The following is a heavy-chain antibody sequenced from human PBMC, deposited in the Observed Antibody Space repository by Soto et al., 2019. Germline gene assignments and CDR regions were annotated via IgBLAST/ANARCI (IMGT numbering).Heavy chain of an antibody. CDR3: AKSGGYNYGYQETDY. CDR1: GFTFSSYA. J-gene: IGHJ4*02. D-gene: IGHD5-18*01. Sequence: EVQLLESGGGLVQPGGSLRLSCAASGFTFSSYAMSWVRQAPGKGLEWVSATSGSGGSTYYADSVKGRFTISRDNSKNTLYLQMNSLRAEDTAVYYCAKSGGYNYGYQETDYWGQGTLVTVSS. CDR2: TSGSGGST. V-gene: IGHV3-23*01.